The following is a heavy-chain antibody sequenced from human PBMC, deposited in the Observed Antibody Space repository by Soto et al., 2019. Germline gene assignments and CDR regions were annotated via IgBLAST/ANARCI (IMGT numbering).Heavy chain of an antibody. Sequence: PSETLSLTCAVSGGSIRSNNRWSWVRQPPGKGLEWIGSIYYSGSTYYNPSLKSRVTISVDTSKNQFSLKLSSMTAADTAVYYCARHGMDYYDSSGYYYSPYYFDYWGQGTLVTVSS. CDR3: ARHGMDYYDSSGYYYSPYYFDY. CDR2: IYYSGST. J-gene: IGHJ4*02. CDR1: GGSIRSNNR. D-gene: IGHD3-22*01. V-gene: IGHV4-39*01.